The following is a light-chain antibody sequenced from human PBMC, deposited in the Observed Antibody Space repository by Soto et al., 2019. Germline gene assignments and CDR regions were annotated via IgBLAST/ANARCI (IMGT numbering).Light chain of an antibody. CDR3: SSYTSSSPYV. V-gene: IGLV2-14*01. J-gene: IGLJ1*01. CDR2: EVS. Sequence: QSALTQPASVSGSPGQSITISCTGTXSDVXGYNYVSWYQQHPGKAPKLMIYEVSNRPSGVSNRFSGSKSGNTASLTISGLQAEDEADYYCSSYTSSSPYVFGTGTKLTVL. CDR1: XSDVXGYNY.